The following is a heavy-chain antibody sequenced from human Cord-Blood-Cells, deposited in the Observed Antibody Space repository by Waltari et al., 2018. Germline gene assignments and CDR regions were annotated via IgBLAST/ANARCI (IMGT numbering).Heavy chain of an antibody. J-gene: IGHJ4*02. CDR2: IIPILGIA. CDR1: GGTFSSYA. CDR3: ATNPLQYYYDSSGYYFDY. V-gene: IGHV1-69*10. D-gene: IGHD3-22*01. Sequence: QVQLVQSGAEVKKPGSSVKVSCKASGGTFSSYAISRVGQAPGQGLEWMGGIIPILGIANYAQKFQGRVTITADKSTSTAYMELSSLRSEDTAVYYCATNPLQYYYDSSGYYFDYWGQGTLVTVSS.